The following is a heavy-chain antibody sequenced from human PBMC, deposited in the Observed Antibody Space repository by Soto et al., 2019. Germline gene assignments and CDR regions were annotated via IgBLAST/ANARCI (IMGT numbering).Heavy chain of an antibody. CDR3: AMVDNYVTPTPQDV. CDR2: ISTYSGNT. V-gene: IGHV1-18*01. D-gene: IGHD3-16*01. J-gene: IGHJ6*02. CDR1: GYIFVNYG. Sequence: QVQLVQSGDEVRKPGSSVKVSCKASGYIFVNYGIAWVRQAPGQGLEWMGWISTYSGNTHYASKVNGTLTMTTDTCTRTAYMELGSLTSEDTAVYYCAMVDNYVTPTPQDVWGQGTTVTVSS.